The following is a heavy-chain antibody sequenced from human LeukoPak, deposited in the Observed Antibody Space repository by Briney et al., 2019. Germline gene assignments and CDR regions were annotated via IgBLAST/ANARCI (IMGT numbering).Heavy chain of an antibody. Sequence: PSETLSLTCTVSGGSISSYYWNWIRQPPGKGLEWIGYIHYSGSTNSNPSLNSRVTVSVDTSKNQFSLNLTSVTAADTAVYYCARRPAGADFDYWGQGTLVTDSS. V-gene: IGHV4-59*08. CDR1: GGSISSYY. D-gene: IGHD7-27*01. CDR3: ARRPAGADFDY. J-gene: IGHJ4*02. CDR2: IHYSGST.